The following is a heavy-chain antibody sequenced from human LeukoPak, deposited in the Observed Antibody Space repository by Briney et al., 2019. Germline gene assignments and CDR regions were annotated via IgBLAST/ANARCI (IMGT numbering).Heavy chain of an antibody. CDR1: GFTVSSNY. Sequence: PGGSLRLSCAASGFTVSSNYMSWVRQAPGKGLEWVSVIYSGGSTYHADSVKGRFTIPRDNFKKTLYLQMNSLRAEDTAVYYCARGEESYDDAFDIWGQGTMVTVSS. V-gene: IGHV3-53*01. D-gene: IGHD1-26*01. J-gene: IGHJ3*02. CDR3: ARGEESYDDAFDI. CDR2: IYSGGST.